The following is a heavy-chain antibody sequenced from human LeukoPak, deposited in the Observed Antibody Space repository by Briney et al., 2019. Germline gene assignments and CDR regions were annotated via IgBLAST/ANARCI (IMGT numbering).Heavy chain of an antibody. V-gene: IGHV3-30*02. Sequence: GGSLRLSCAASGFTFSSYGMHWVRQAPGKGLEWVAFIRYDGSNKYYVDSVKGRFTISRDNSKNTLYLQMNSLRAEDTAVYYCAQERGVGAGRTYQLLYYFDYWGQGTLVTVSS. J-gene: IGHJ4*02. CDR2: IRYDGSNK. CDR1: GFTFSSYG. CDR3: AQERGVGAGRTYQLLYYFDY. D-gene: IGHD6-13*01.